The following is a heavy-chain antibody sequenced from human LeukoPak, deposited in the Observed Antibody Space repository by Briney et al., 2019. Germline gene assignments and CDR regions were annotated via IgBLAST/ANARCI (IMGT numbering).Heavy chain of an antibody. CDR2: IYYSGST. J-gene: IGHJ5*02. CDR3: AGVRSGILSNWFDP. V-gene: IGHV4-39*07. D-gene: IGHD3-10*01. Sequence: SETLSLTCTVSGGSISSSSYYWGWIRQPPGKGLEWIGSIYYSGSTYYNPSLKSRVTISVDTSKNQFSLKLSSVTAADTAVYYCAGVRSGILSNWFDPWGQGTLVTVSS. CDR1: GGSISSSSYY.